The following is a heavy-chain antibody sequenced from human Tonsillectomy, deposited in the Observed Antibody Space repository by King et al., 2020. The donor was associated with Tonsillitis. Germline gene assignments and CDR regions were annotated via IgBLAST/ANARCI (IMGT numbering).Heavy chain of an antibody. V-gene: IGHV1-18*04. CDR1: GYTFISSG. Sequence: QLVQSGAEVKKPGASVKVSCKASGYTFISSGISWVRQAPGQGLEWMGWISPYNGHTNYAQNLQDRVTMTTDTSKSTAYMELRNLKSDDTAVYYCARNAFDIWGQGTMVTVSS. J-gene: IGHJ3*02. CDR3: ARNAFDI. CDR2: ISPYNGHT.